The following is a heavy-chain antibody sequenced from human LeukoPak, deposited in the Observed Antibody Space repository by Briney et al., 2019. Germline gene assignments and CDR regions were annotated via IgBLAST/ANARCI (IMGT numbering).Heavy chain of an antibody. CDR3: AKEVERSGRNDY. D-gene: IGHD3-3*01. CDR1: GFTFSSYG. J-gene: IGHJ4*02. CDR2: ISYDGSNK. V-gene: IGHV3-30*18. Sequence: GGSLRLSCAASGFTFSSYGMHWVRQAPGKGLEWVAVISYDGSNKYYADSVKGRFTISRDNSKNTLYLQMNSLRAEDTAVYYCAKEVERSGRNDYWGQGTLVTVSS.